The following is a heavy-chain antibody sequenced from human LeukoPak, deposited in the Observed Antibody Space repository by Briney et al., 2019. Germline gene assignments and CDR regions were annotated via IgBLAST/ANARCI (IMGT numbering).Heavy chain of an antibody. D-gene: IGHD1-26*01. J-gene: IGHJ3*02. CDR3: ASVGARGAFDI. V-gene: IGHV4-39*01. Sequence: PSETLSLTCTVSGGSISSSSYYWGWIRQPPGKGLEWIGSIYYSGSTYYNPSLKSRVTISVDTSKNQFSLKLSSVTAADTAVYYCASVGARGAFDIWGQGTMVTVSS. CDR2: IYYSGST. CDR1: GGSISSSSYY.